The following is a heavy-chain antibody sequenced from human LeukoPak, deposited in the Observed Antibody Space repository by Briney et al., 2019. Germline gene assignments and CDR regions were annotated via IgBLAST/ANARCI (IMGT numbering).Heavy chain of an antibody. Sequence: GRSLRLSCAASGFTFSSYGMHWVRQAPGKGLEWVAVISYDGSNKYYADSVKGRFTISRDNSKNTLYLQMNSLRDEDTAVYYCARDQGDSGWKYYFDYWGQGTLVTVSS. CDR3: ARDQGDSGWKYYFDY. CDR2: ISYDGSNK. D-gene: IGHD6-19*01. CDR1: GFTFSSYG. V-gene: IGHV3-30*03. J-gene: IGHJ4*02.